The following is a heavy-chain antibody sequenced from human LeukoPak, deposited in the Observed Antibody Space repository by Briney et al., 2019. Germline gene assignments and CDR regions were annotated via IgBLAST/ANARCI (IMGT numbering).Heavy chain of an antibody. CDR1: GGSISSYY. CDR2: IYYSGST. D-gene: IGHD3-10*01. V-gene: IGHV4-59*01. Sequence: SETLSLTCTVSGGSISSYYWSWIRQPPGKGLEWIGYIYYSGSTNYNPSLKSRVTISVDTSKNQFSLKLSSVTAADTAVYYCAREGVRGVIPHYGMDVWGQGTTVTVSS. J-gene: IGHJ6*02. CDR3: AREGVRGVIPHYGMDV.